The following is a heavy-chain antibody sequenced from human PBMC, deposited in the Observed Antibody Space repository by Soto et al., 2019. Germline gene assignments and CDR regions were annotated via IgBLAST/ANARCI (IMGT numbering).Heavy chain of an antibody. J-gene: IGHJ6*02. CDR2: IWYDGSNK. CDR1: GFTFSSYG. D-gene: IGHD4-17*01. V-gene: IGHV3-33*01. Sequence: GGSLRLSCAASGFTFSSYGMHWVRQAPGKGLEWVAVIWYDGSNKYYADSVKGRFTISRDNSKNTLYLQMNSLRAEDTAVYYCARQSPISTVGNMDVWGQGTTVTVSS. CDR3: ARQSPISTVGNMDV.